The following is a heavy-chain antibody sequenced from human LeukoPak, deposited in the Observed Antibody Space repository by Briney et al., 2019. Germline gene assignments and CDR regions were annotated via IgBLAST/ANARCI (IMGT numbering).Heavy chain of an antibody. Sequence: GGSLRLSCAASGFTFSSYSMNWVRQAPGKGLEWFSFISSSSRYIYYANSVKGRFTISRDNAKNSLYLQMNSLRVEDTAVYYCARDNGWGRYYFDSWGQGTLATVSS. CDR3: ARDNGWGRYYFDS. D-gene: IGHD6-19*01. V-gene: IGHV3-21*01. CDR2: ISSSSRYI. J-gene: IGHJ4*02. CDR1: GFTFSSYS.